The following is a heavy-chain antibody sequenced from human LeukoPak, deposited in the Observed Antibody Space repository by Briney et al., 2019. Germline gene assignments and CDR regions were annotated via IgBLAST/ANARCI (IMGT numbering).Heavy chain of an antibody. J-gene: IGHJ4*02. D-gene: IGHD6-19*01. CDR3: AREAASIAVAGTDLHGGKDY. CDR2: IYTSGST. Sequence: SETLSLTCTVSGGSISSGSYYWSWIRQPAGKGLEWIGRIYTSGSTNYNPSLKSRVTISVDTSKNQFSLKLSPVTAADTAVYYCAREAASIAVAGTDLHGGKDYWGQGTLVTVSS. V-gene: IGHV4-61*02. CDR1: GGSISSGSYY.